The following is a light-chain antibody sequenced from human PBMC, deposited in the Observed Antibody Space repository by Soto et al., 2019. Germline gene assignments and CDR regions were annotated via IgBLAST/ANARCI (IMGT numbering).Light chain of an antibody. Sequence: VLSQSPATLSLSPGERATLSCRASQTVNSNLGWYQQKPGQAPRLLIYGATTRATGIPARFSGSGSGTEFTLTISSLQSEDVAVYYCQQYNNWLRTFGQGTKVDIK. J-gene: IGKJ1*01. CDR3: QQYNNWLRT. V-gene: IGKV3D-15*01. CDR2: GAT. CDR1: QTVNSN.